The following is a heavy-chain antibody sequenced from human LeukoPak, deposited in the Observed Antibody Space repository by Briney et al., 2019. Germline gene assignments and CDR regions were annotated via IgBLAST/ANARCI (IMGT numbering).Heavy chain of an antibody. D-gene: IGHD1-20*01. J-gene: IGHJ4*01. CDR3: ARDITGTTSKEGSFDY. CDR2: IYYSGST. Sequence: SETLSLTCTVSGGSISSYYWSWIRQPPGKGLEWIGYIYYSGSTNYNPSLKSRVTISVDTSKNQFSLKLRSVTVADTAVYYCARDITGTTSKEGSFDYRGQGNPGTLSS. V-gene: IGHV4-59*12. CDR1: GGSISSYY.